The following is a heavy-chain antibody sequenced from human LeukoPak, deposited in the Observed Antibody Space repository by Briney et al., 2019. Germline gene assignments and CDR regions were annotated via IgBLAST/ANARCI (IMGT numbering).Heavy chain of an antibody. CDR1: GGSVSGSY. D-gene: IGHD3-10*01. CDR2: IYYSGST. J-gene: IGHJ6*03. Sequence: SETLSLTCIVSGGSVSGSYWSWVRQPPGKGLEWIGYIYYSGSTNYNPSLKSRVTISVDTSKNRFSLKLRSVTAADTAVYYCARTTTVRGTYYMDVWGKGTTVTVSS. CDR3: ARTTTVRGTYYMDV. V-gene: IGHV4-59*02.